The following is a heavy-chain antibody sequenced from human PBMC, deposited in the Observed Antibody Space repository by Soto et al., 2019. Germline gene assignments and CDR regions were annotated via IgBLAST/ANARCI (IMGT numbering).Heavy chain of an antibody. V-gene: IGHV4-59*01. D-gene: IGHD1-26*01. J-gene: IGHJ4*02. CDR1: GGSLSRYY. CDR3: ARFGVGSTKNPTFDY. CDR2: IYYSGST. Sequence: QVQLQEWGPGLLKPAETLSLTCTVSGGSLSRYYWSWIRQPPGQGLGWIGHIYYSGSTSYNPSLNRRVTISVVTSKNQFSLNLSSVTAADTAVYYCARFGVGSTKNPTFDYWGQGALVTVSS.